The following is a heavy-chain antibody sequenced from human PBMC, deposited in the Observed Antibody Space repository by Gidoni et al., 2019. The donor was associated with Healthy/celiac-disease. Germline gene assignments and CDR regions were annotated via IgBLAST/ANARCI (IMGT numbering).Heavy chain of an antibody. CDR1: GFTFSTYW. CDR2: INSDGSST. V-gene: IGHV3-74*03. J-gene: IGHJ3*02. D-gene: IGHD6-6*01. CDR3: ARSSFVFDI. Sequence: ELQLVESGGGLVQPGGSLRLSCAPSGFTFSTYWMHWVRQAPGKGLVWLSRINSDGSSTAYADSVKGRFTISRDNSKNTLYLQMNSLRTEDTAVYYCARSSFVFDIWGLGTLVTVSS.